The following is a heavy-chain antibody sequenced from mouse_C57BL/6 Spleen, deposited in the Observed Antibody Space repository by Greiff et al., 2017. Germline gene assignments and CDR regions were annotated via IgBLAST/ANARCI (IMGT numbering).Heavy chain of an antibody. V-gene: IGHV2-2*01. CDR2: IWSGGST. CDR3: ARTAMVTTGTWFAY. CDR1: GFSLTSYG. Sequence: VQLKESGPGLVQPSQSLSITCTVSGFSLTSYGVHWVRQSPGKGLEWLGVIWSGGSTDYNAAFISRLSISKDNSKSQVFFKMNSLQADDTAIYYCARTAMVTTGTWFAYWGQGTLVTVSA. J-gene: IGHJ3*01. D-gene: IGHD2-2*01.